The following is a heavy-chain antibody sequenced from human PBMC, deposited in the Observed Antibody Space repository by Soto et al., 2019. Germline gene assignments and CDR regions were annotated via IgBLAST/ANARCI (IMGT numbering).Heavy chain of an antibody. D-gene: IGHD6-13*01. J-gene: IGHJ6*02. CDR2: ISAYNGNT. CDR1: GYTFTSYG. V-gene: IGHV1-18*01. Sequence: ASVKVSCKASGYTFTSYGISWVRQAPGQGLEWMGWISAYNGNTNYAQKLQGRVTMTTDTSTSTAYMELRSLRSDDTAVYYCASGTGVREAAADSYYYYYGMDVWGQGTTVTVSS. CDR3: ASGTGVREAAADSYYYYYGMDV.